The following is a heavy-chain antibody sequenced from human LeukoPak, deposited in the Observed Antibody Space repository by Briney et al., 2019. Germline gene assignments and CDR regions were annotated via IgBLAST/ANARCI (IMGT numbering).Heavy chain of an antibody. CDR1: GFTFSTYW. CDR2: IKQDGSEK. J-gene: IGHJ4*02. Sequence: GGSLRLSCAASGFTFSTYWMSWVRQAPGKGLEWVANIKQDGSEKYYVDSVKGRFTISRDNAKNSLYLQMNNLRAEDTAMYYCATHGYNQDYYLDYWGQGTLVTVSS. V-gene: IGHV3-7*01. D-gene: IGHD5-24*01. CDR3: ATHGYNQDYYLDY.